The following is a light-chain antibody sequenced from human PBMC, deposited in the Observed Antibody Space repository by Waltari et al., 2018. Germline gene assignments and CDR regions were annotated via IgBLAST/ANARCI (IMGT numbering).Light chain of an antibody. J-gene: IGLJ1*01. CDR3: SSDAGSNTYI. CDR1: SSDIGYYNA. CDR2: EVS. Sequence: QAAPTQPPSVSGSPGQSVTISCTGTSSDIGYYNAVSWYQQHPGKAPKLMCYEVSKRPSGVSDRFSGSKSGNTASLTISGLQAEDEADYYCSSDAGSNTYIFGAGTRLTVL. V-gene: IGLV2-11*01.